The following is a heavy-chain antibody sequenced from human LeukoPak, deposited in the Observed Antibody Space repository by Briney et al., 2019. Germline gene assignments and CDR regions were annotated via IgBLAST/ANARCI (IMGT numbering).Heavy chain of an antibody. CDR1: GFTFSGYA. V-gene: IGHV3-30-3*01. J-gene: IGHJ4*02. D-gene: IGHD1-26*01. CDR2: ISYDESRK. CDR3: AREGVGATKFDY. Sequence: GGSLRLSCAASGFTFSGYAVHWVRQAPGKGLEWVALISYDESRKNYADSVRGRFTISRDNSKNTLYLQMNSLRAEDTAVYYCAREGVGATKFDYWGQGTLVTVSS.